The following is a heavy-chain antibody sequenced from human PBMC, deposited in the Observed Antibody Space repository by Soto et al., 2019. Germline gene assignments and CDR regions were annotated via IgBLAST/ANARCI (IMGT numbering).Heavy chain of an antibody. CDR1: GFTVSSNY. V-gene: IGHV3-66*01. Sequence: GGSLRLSCAASGFTVSSNYMSWVRQAPGKGLEWVSVIYSGGSTYYADSVKGRFTISRDNSKNTLYLQMNSLRAEDTAVYYCARAQGPVVPFDYWGQGTLVTVSS. J-gene: IGHJ4*02. CDR2: IYSGGST. CDR3: ARAQGPVVPFDY. D-gene: IGHD6-6*01.